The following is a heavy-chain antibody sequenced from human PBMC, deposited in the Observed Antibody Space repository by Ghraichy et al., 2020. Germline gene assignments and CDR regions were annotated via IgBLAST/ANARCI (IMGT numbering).Heavy chain of an antibody. CDR2: ISGSGKT. CDR3: AKGLYSHSWWGGEK. V-gene: IGHV3-23*01. J-gene: IGHJ4*02. Sequence: GESLNISSAASGFTFSSYSMSWVRQPPGKGLEWVSSISGSGKTYYADTVKGRFIITRDKSKNTVYLQVNSLRADDTAVYYCAKGLYSHSWWGGEKWGKGTLVTVSS. CDR1: GFTFSSYS. D-gene: IGHD6-13*01.